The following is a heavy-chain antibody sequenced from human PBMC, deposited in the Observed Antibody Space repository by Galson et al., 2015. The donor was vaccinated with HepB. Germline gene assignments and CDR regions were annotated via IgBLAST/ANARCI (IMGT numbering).Heavy chain of an antibody. CDR3: ARDLTPYDHRHWEY. V-gene: IGHV1-18*04. CDR2: ISAWNGNR. Sequence: SVKVSCKASGYKFNTYGIIWVRQAPGQGLEWMGWISAWNGNRNHAQKFQDRLTMTTDTSTSTAYMELRSLKSDDTAVYYCARDLTPYDHRHWEYWGQGTLVTVSS. J-gene: IGHJ4*02. D-gene: IGHD4-23*01. CDR1: GYKFNTYG.